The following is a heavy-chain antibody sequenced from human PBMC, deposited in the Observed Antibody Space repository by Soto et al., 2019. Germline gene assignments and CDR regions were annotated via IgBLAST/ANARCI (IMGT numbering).Heavy chain of an antibody. J-gene: IGHJ6*02. CDR3: ARAGDYDFWSGLYYYGMDV. CDR1: GGTFSSYA. V-gene: IGHV1-69*06. CDR2: IIPIFGTA. D-gene: IGHD3-3*01. Sequence: ASVKVSCKASGGTFSSYAISWVRQAPGQGLEWMGGIIPIFGTANYAQKFQGRVTITADKSTTTAYMELSSLRSEDTAVYYCARAGDYDFWSGLYYYGMDVWGQGTTVTVSS.